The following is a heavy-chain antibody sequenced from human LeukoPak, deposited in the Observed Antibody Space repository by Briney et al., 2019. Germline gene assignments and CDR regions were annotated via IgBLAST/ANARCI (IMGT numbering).Heavy chain of an antibody. D-gene: IGHD6-19*01. CDR2: ISRSGGT. CDR1: GGSISGYY. J-gene: IGHJ4*02. Sequence: SETLSLTCTVSGGSISGYYWHWIRQPPGKGLEWIGYISRSGGTNYNPSLKSRVTISRDTSKNQFSLILTSLTAADTAVYFCARAAHSDGWSYVYFDYWGQGTLVTVSS. V-gene: IGHV4-59*01. CDR3: ARAAHSDGWSYVYFDY.